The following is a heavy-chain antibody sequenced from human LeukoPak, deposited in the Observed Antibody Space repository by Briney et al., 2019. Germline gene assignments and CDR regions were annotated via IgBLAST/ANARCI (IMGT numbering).Heavy chain of an antibody. CDR1: GFTFSSYT. CDR3: ARDIGLYYFDY. CDR2: ISYDGSEK. V-gene: IGHV3-30-3*01. D-gene: IGHD3-16*02. J-gene: IGHJ4*02. Sequence: GGSLRLSCVASGFTFSSYTIHWVRQAPGKGLEWVAVISYDGSEKYYADSVKGRFTVSRDNSKNTLYLQMNSLRAEDTAVYYCARDIGLYYFDYWGQGTLVTVSS.